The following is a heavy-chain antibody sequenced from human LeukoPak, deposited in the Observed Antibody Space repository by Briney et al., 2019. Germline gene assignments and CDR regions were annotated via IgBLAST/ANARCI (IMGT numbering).Heavy chain of an antibody. V-gene: IGHV3-21*01. Sequence: GGSLRLSCAASGFTFSSYSMNWVRQAPGKGLEWVSSISSGSTYIYYADSVKGRFTISRDNAKNSLYLQMNSLRAEDTAVYYCAGEGPTKYYYMDVWGKGTTVTISS. D-gene: IGHD1-26*01. CDR3: AGEGPTKYYYMDV. CDR2: ISSGSTYI. CDR1: GFTFSSYS. J-gene: IGHJ6*03.